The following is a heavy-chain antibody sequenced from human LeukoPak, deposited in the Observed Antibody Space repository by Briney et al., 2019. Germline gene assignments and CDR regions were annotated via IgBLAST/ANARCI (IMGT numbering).Heavy chain of an antibody. J-gene: IGHJ4*02. D-gene: IGHD3-22*01. CDR2: IYHSGST. V-gene: IGHV4-4*02. CDR3: ERKGYNFGGFYC. CDR1: GGSISSNNW. Sequence: SETLSLTCAVSGGSISSNNWWSWVRQPPGKGLERIGEIYHSGSTTYNPSLKSRVTISVDKSKNQFSLELSSVAAADTAVYFCERKGYNFGGFYCWGKEPRVTVS.